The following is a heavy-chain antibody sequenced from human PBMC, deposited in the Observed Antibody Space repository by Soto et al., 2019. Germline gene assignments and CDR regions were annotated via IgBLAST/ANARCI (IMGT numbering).Heavy chain of an antibody. CDR1: GFTFSDYS. CDR3: ARAAGYYDSSGPQGY. CDR2: ISSSSSYT. Sequence: XGSLRLSCAASGFTFSDYSMSWIRQAPGKGLEWVSYISSSSSYTNYADSVKGRFTISRDNAKNSLYLQMNSLRAEDTAVYYCARAAGYYDSSGPQGYWGQGPLVTVSS. D-gene: IGHD3-22*01. V-gene: IGHV3-11*06. J-gene: IGHJ4*02.